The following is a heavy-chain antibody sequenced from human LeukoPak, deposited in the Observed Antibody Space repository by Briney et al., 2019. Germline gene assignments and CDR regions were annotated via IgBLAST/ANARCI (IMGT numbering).Heavy chain of an antibody. J-gene: IGHJ5*02. CDR1: GGTFSSYA. CDR3: AREEWKNGDYPWP. D-gene: IGHD4-17*01. V-gene: IGHV1-69*04. CDR2: IIPIFGIA. Sequence: SVEVSCKASGGTFSSYAISWVRQAPGQGPDWMGRIIPIFGIANYAQKFQGRVTITADKSTSTAYMELSSLRSEDTAVYYCAREEWKNGDYPWPWGQGTLVTVSS.